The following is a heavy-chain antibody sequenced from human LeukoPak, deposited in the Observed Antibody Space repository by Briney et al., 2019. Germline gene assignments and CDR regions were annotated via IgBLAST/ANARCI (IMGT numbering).Heavy chain of an antibody. CDR3: AKAFSAQGAFDI. Sequence: GGSLRLSCAASGFSFDDYAMHWVRQAPGKGLEWVSGISWNSGTSGYVDSVKGRFTISRDNAKNSLYLQMNSLRAEDTALYYCAKAFSAQGAFDIWGQGTMVTVFS. CDR1: GFSFDDYA. V-gene: IGHV3-9*01. J-gene: IGHJ3*02. D-gene: IGHD2-15*01. CDR2: ISWNSGTS.